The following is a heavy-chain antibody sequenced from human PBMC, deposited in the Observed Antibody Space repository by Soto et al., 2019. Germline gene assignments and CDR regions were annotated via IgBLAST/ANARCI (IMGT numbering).Heavy chain of an antibody. CDR1: GGSFSGYY. CDR2: INHSGST. D-gene: IGHD5-18*01. J-gene: IGHJ4*02. V-gene: IGHV4-34*01. CDR3: ARGFRRVGYSYGYSSYFDY. Sequence: QVQLQQWGAGLLKPSETLSLTCAVYGGSFSGYYWRWIRQPPGKGLEWIGEINHSGSTNYNPSLKSRVTISVDTSKNQFSLKLISVPAADTAVYYCARGFRRVGYSYGYSSYFDYWGQGTLVTVSS.